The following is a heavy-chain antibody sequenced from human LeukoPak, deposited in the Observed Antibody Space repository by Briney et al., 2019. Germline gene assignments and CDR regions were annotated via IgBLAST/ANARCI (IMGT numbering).Heavy chain of an antibody. CDR1: GGSFSGYY. J-gene: IGHJ6*03. V-gene: IGHV4-34*01. D-gene: IGHD6-13*01. Sequence: SETLSLTCAVYGGSFSGYYWSWIRQPPGKGLEWIGEINHSGSTNYNPSLKSRVTISVDTSKNQFSLKLSSVTAADTAVYYCARGIKAAGYSSSWHYYYYMDVWGKGTTVTVSS. CDR3: ARGIKAAGYSSSWHYYYYMDV. CDR2: INHSGST.